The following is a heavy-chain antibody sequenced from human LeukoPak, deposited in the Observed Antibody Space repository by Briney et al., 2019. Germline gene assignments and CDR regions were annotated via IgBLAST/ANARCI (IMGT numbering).Heavy chain of an antibody. D-gene: IGHD6-13*01. Sequence: SETLSLTCSVSGGSIRSSSYYWGWIRQPPGKGLEWIGSIYFSGSTYYSPSLKSRVTISVDTSKNQFSLKLSSVTAADTAVYYCARDKQLAYFDYWGQGTLVTVSS. V-gene: IGHV4-39*07. CDR2: IYFSGST. CDR3: ARDKQLAYFDY. J-gene: IGHJ4*02. CDR1: GGSIRSSSYY.